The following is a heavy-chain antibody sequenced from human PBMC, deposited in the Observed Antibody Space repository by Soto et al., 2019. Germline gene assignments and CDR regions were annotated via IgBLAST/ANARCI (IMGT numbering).Heavy chain of an antibody. CDR3: AKDAVLMVYAIPYYFDY. D-gene: IGHD2-8*01. CDR2: ISGSGGST. CDR1: GFTFSSYA. Sequence: GGSLRLSCAASGFTFSSYAMSWVRQAPGKGLEWVSAISGSGGSTYYADSVKGRFTISRDNSKNTLYLQMNSLRAEDTAVYYCAKDAVLMVYAIPYYFDYWGQGTLVTVSS. V-gene: IGHV3-23*01. J-gene: IGHJ4*02.